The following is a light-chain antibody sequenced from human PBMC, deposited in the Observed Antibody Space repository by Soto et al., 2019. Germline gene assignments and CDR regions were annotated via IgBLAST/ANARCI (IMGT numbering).Light chain of an antibody. Sequence: IVLTDSPGTLSLTPVEGATLSFRAGKSVTINYLAWYQQKPGQAPRLLINGESSRATGIPDRFRGSGSGTDFTLTINRLEPEDFVVYYCQQYGSSPITFGQGTRLEIK. CDR3: QQYGSSPIT. J-gene: IGKJ5*01. CDR1: KSVTINY. V-gene: IGKV3-20*01. CDR2: GES.